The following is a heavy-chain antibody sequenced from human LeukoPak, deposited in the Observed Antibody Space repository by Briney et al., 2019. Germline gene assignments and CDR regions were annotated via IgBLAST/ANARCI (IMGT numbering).Heavy chain of an antibody. CDR1: GFTFSSYA. D-gene: IGHD3-10*01. CDR2: ISGSGGST. V-gene: IGHV3-23*01. Sequence: GGSLRLSCAASGFTFSSYAMSWVRQAPGKGLEWVSAISGSGGSTYYADSVKGRFTISRDNAKNSLYLQMNSLRAEDTAVYYCARGSPIWFGELFNDYWGQGTLVTVSS. CDR3: ARGSPIWFGELFNDY. J-gene: IGHJ4*02.